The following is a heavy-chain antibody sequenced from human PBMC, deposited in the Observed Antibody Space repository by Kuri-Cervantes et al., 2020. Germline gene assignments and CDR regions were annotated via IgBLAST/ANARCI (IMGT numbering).Heavy chain of an antibody. V-gene: IGHV4-34*01. D-gene: IGHD4-17*01. CDR1: GGSISSYY. CDR3: ARHAGLSVKHFDY. J-gene: IGHJ4*02. Sequence: SETLSLTCTVSGGSISSYYWSWIRQPPGKGLEWIGEINHSGSTNYNPSLKSRVTISVDTSKNQFSLKLSSVTAADTAVYLCARHAGLSVKHFDYWGQGTLVTVSS. CDR2: INHSGST.